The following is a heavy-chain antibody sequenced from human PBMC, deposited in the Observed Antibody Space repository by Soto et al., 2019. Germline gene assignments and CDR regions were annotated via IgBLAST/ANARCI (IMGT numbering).Heavy chain of an antibody. V-gene: IGHV3-7*01. Sequence: GGSLRLSCAASGFTFSSYWMSWVRQAPGKGLEWVANIKQDGSEKYYVDSVKGRFTISRDNAKNSLYLQMNSLRAEDTAVYYCASDPGGYSSSWYGYYYYYRDVWGKGTTVTVSS. D-gene: IGHD6-13*01. CDR2: IKQDGSEK. CDR1: GFTFSSYW. CDR3: ASDPGGYSSSWYGYYYYYRDV. J-gene: IGHJ6*03.